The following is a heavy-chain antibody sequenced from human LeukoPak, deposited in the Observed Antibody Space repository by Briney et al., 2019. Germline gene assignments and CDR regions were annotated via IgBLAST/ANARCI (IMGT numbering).Heavy chain of an antibody. CDR2: IKHDGSEK. CDR3: ARYNWNSKRDVDH. D-gene: IGHD1-7*01. V-gene: IGHV3-7*05. Sequence: GGSLRLSCAASGFTLSSYWMSWVRQAPGKGLEWVANIKHDGSEKYYGDSVKGRFTISRDNARNSLYLQKNSLRAEETAVYYCARYNWNSKRDVDHWGQGTLVTVSS. CDR1: GFTLSSYW. J-gene: IGHJ4*02.